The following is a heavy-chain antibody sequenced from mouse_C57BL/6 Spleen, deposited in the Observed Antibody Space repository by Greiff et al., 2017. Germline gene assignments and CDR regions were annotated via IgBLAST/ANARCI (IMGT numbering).Heavy chain of an antibody. Sequence: VQLQQSGAELVMPGASVKLSCKASGYTFTSYWMNWVKQRPGQGLEWIGEIDPSDSYTNYNQKFKGKSTLTVDKSSSTAYMQLSSLTSEDSAVYYCARSRGSYYSNYELAYWGQGTLVTVSA. CDR3: ARSRGSYYSNYELAY. V-gene: IGHV1-69*01. D-gene: IGHD2-5*01. CDR1: GYTFTSYW. J-gene: IGHJ3*01. CDR2: IDPSDSYT.